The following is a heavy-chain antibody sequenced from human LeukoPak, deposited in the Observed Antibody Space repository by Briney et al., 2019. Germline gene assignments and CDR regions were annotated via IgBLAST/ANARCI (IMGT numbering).Heavy chain of an antibody. Sequence: GASVKVSCKASGYTFTGYYMHWVRQAPGQGLEWMGWINPNSGGTNYAQKSQGRVTMTRDTSISTAYMELSRLRSDDTAVYYCARDPLITMVRGVTYYFDYWGQGTLVTVSS. CDR1: GYTFTGYY. J-gene: IGHJ4*02. CDR3: ARDPLITMVRGVTYYFDY. V-gene: IGHV1-2*02. CDR2: INPNSGGT. D-gene: IGHD3-10*01.